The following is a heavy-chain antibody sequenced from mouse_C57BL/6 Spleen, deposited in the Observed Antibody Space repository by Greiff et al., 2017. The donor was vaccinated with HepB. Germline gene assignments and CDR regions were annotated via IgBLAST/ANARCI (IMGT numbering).Heavy chain of an antibody. CDR2: IWSDGST. CDR1: GFSLTSYG. V-gene: IGHV2-6-1*01. CDR3: ARHILRRGAMGC. J-gene: IGHJ4*01. D-gene: IGHD2-12*01. Sequence: VQLVESGPGLVAPSQSLSITCTVSGFSLTSYGVHWVRQTPGKGLEWLVVIWSDGSTTYNTAHKSSLSISNDNSKGQVFLKMNSLQTDDTAMYDCARHILRRGAMGCWGKGTSVTVST.